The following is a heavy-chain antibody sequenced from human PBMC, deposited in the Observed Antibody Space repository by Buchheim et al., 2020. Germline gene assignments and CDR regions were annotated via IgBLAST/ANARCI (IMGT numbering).Heavy chain of an antibody. CDR1: GFTFSSYA. J-gene: IGHJ4*02. CDR3: AKAGGVYYYDSSGYPFYFDY. CDR2: ISGSGGST. V-gene: IGHV3-23*01. Sequence: EVQLLESGGGLVQPGGSLRLSCAASGFTFSSYAMSWVRQAPGKGLEWVSAISGSGGSTYYADSVKGRFTISRANSKNPLYLQMNSLRAEDTAVYYCAKAGGVYYYDSSGYPFYFDYWGQGTL. D-gene: IGHD3-22*01.